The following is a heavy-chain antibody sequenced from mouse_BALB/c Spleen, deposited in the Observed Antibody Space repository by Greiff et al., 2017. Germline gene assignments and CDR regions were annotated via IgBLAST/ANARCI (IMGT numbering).Heavy chain of an antibody. J-gene: IGHJ1*01. Sequence: VQLQESGGGLVKPGGSLKLSCAASGFAFSSYDMSWVRQTPEKRLEWVAYISSGGGSTYYPDTVKGRFTISRDNAKNTLYLQMSSLKSEDTAMYYCASSLYGSSYWYFDVWGAGTTVTVSS. CDR3: ASSLYGSSYWYFDV. V-gene: IGHV5-12-1*01. CDR2: ISSGGGST. D-gene: IGHD1-1*01. CDR1: GFAFSSYD.